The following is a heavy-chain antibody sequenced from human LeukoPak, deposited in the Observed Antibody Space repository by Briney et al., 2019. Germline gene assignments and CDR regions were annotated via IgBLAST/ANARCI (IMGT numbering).Heavy chain of an antibody. CDR1: GFTFDDYA. D-gene: IGHD2-15*01. V-gene: IGHV3-9*01. CDR2: ISWNSGSI. J-gene: IGHJ3*02. CDR3: ARPPGRAFDI. Sequence: GRSLRLSCAASGFTFDDYAMHWVRQAPGKGLEWVSGISWNSGSIGYADSVKGRFTISRDNAKNSLYLQMNSLRAEDTAVYYCARPPGRAFDIWGQGTMVTVSS.